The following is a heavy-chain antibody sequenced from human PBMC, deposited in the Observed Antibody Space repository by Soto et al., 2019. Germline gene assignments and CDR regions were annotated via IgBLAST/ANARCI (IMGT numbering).Heavy chain of an antibody. Sequence: PGESLKLSCKGSGYSFTSYWIGWVRQMPGKGLECMGIIYPGDSDTRYSPSFQGQVTISADKSISTAYLQWSSLKASDTAMYYCARTAAAGKYYYGMDVWGQGTTVT. CDR1: GYSFTSYW. V-gene: IGHV5-51*01. CDR2: IYPGDSDT. J-gene: IGHJ6*02. D-gene: IGHD6-13*01. CDR3: ARTAAAGKYYYGMDV.